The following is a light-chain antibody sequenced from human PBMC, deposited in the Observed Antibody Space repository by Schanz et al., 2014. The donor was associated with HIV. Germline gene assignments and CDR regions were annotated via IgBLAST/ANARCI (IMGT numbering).Light chain of an antibody. CDR3: QKYSTVPPT. CDR1: QGISTY. Sequence: DIQMTQSPSTLSASVGDRVTITCRASQGISTYLAWYQHKAGKAPKLLIYAASILQSGVPSRFSGSGSGTDFTLTISSLQPEDVATYYCQKYSTVPPTFGQGTKVEIK. CDR2: AAS. J-gene: IGKJ1*01. V-gene: IGKV1-27*01.